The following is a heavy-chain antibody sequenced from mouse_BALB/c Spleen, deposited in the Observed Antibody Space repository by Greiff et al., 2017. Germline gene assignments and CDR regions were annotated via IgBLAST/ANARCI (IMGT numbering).Heavy chain of an antibody. CDR3: ARYYGSSYAPAY. CDR1: GYSITSGYY. Sequence: DVKLQESGPGLVKPSQSLSLTCSVTGYSITSGYYWNWIRQFPGNKLEWMGYISYDGSNNYNPSLKNRISITRDTSKNQFFLKLNSVTTEDTATYYCARYYGSSYAPAYWGQGTLVTVSA. V-gene: IGHV3-6*02. CDR2: ISYDGSN. D-gene: IGHD1-1*01. J-gene: IGHJ3*01.